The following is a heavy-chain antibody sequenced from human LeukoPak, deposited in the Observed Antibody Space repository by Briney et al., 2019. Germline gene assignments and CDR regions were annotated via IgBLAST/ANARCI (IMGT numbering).Heavy chain of an antibody. CDR3: ASDYSTGYFYFDY. D-gene: IGHD3-22*01. CDR1: GFTFSNYA. CDR2: ISYDASSQ. V-gene: IGHV3-30*01. Sequence: GGSLRLSCAASGFTFSNYAMHWVRQAPGKGLQWVAGISYDASSQFHADSVKGRFTISRDNSKSTLYLQMNSLRAEDTAVYYCASDYSTGYFYFDYWGQGTLVTVSS. J-gene: IGHJ4*02.